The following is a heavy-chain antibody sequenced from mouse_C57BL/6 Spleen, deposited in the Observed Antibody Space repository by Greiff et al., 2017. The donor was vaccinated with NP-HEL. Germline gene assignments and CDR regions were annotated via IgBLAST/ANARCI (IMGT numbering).Heavy chain of an antibody. V-gene: IGHV1-54*01. CDR2: INPGSGGT. J-gene: IGHJ2*01. CDR3: ARRPASYYFDY. D-gene: IGHD6-1*01. CDR1: GYAFTNYL. Sequence: LVESGAELVRPGTSVKVSCKASGYAFTNYLIEWVKQRPGQGLEWIGVINPGSGGTNYNEKFKGKATLTADKSSSTAYMQLSSLTSEDSAVYFCARRPASYYFDYWGQGTTLTVSS.